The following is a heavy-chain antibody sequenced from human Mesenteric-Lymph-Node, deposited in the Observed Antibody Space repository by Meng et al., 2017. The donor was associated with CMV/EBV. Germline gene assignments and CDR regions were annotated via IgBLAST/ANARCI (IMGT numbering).Heavy chain of an antibody. V-gene: IGHV3-7*03. CDR3: AKEGRRDGYNHFDY. CDR2: IKQDGSEK. D-gene: IGHD5-24*01. Sequence: GGSLRLSCAASGFTFSSYWMSWVRQAPGKGLEWVANIKQDGSEKYYVDSVKGRFTISRDNAKNSLYLQMNSLRTEDTALYYCAKEGRRDGYNHFDYWGQGTLVTVSS. CDR1: GFTFSSYW. J-gene: IGHJ4*02.